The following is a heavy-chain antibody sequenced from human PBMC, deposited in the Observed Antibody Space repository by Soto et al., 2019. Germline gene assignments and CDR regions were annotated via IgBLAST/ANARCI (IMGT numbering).Heavy chain of an antibody. Sequence: PGGSLILSCAASGFPFSTYWMSWVRQAPGKGLEWVSYISRSGNTIYYADSVKGRFTISRDNAKNSPYLQMNGLRAEDTAVYYCARDGVVFGVSIPKHMDVWGQGSPVTFSS. D-gene: IGHD3-3*01. CDR3: ARDGVVFGVSIPKHMDV. CDR1: GFPFSTYW. J-gene: IGHJ6*02. V-gene: IGHV3-48*04. CDR2: ISRSGNTI.